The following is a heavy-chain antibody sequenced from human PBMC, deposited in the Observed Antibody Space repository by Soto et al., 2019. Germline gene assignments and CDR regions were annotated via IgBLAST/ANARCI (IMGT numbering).Heavy chain of an antibody. V-gene: IGHV3-15*07. J-gene: IGHJ5*02. CDR1: GFTFSNAW. D-gene: IGHD3-10*01. CDR3: TAESITMVRGVIIQDWFDP. CDR2: IKSKTKGGTT. Sequence: EVQLVESGGGLVKPGGSLRLSCAASGFTFSNAWMNWVRQAPGNGLEWVGRIKSKTKGGTTDYAAPVKGRFTISRDDSKNTLYLQMNSLKTEDTAVYYCTAESITMVRGVIIQDWFDPWGQGTLVTVSS.